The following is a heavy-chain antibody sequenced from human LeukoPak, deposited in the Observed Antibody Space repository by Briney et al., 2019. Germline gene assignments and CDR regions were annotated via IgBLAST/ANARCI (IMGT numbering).Heavy chain of an antibody. CDR1: GFTFSSYG. CDR3: ARERHIVVVPAVMDV. Sequence: PGGSLRLSCAASGFTFSSYGMHWVRQAPGKGLEWVAVIWYDGSNKYHADSVKGRFTISRDNSKNTLYLQMNSLRAEDTAVYYCARERHIVVVPAVMDVWGKGTTVTVSS. J-gene: IGHJ6*04. CDR2: IWYDGSNK. V-gene: IGHV3-33*01. D-gene: IGHD2-2*01.